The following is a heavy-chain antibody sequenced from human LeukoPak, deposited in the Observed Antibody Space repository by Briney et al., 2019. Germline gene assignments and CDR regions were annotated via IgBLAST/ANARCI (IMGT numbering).Heavy chain of an antibody. D-gene: IGHD5-18*01. J-gene: IGHJ4*02. Sequence: GGSLRLSSAASGFTFDDYAMHWVRQAPGKGLGWVSGISWNSGSIGYADSVKGRFTISRDNAKNSLYLQMNSLRAEDTALYYCAKDGGRVRPAMLDYWGQGTLVTVSS. V-gene: IGHV3-9*01. CDR2: ISWNSGSI. CDR3: AKDGGRVRPAMLDY. CDR1: GFTFDDYA.